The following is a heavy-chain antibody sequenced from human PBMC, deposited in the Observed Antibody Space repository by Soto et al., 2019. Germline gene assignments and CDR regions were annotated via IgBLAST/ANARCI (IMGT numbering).Heavy chain of an antibody. CDR2: IYYSGST. CDR3: ARNWDITIFGVVIFGWFDP. Sequence: SETLSLTCTVSGGSISSSSYYWGWIRQPPGKGLEWIGSIYYSGSTYYNPSLKSRVTISVDTSKNQFSLKLSSVTAADTAVYYCARNWDITIFGVVIFGWFDPWGQGTLVTVSS. V-gene: IGHV4-39*01. D-gene: IGHD3-3*01. CDR1: GGSISSSSYY. J-gene: IGHJ5*02.